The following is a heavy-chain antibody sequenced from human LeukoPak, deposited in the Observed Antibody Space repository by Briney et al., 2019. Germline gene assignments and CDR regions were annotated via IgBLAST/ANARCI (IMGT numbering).Heavy chain of an antibody. J-gene: IGHJ4*02. CDR2: IFSASRI. D-gene: IGHD1/OR15-1a*01. CDR3: AKLWEHDYGDY. Sequence: GGSLRLSCAASGFTVSSNYMSWVRQAPGKGLEWVSVIFSASRIFYADSVKGRFTISRDTSKNTLYLQMNSLRAEDTVVYYCAKLWEHDYGDYWGQGTLVTVSS. V-gene: IGHV3-53*01. CDR1: GFTVSSNY.